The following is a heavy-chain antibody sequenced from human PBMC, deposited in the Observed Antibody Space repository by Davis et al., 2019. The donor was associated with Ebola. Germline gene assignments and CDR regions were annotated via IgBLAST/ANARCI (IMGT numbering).Heavy chain of an antibody. CDR3: ARGTDDSSPGDY. V-gene: IGHV1-18*01. J-gene: IGHJ4*02. D-gene: IGHD3-22*01. Sequence: ASVKVSCKASGGTFSSYAISWVRQAPGKGLEWMGGFDPEDGETIYAQKFQGRVTMTTDTSTSTAYMELRSLRSDDTAVYYCARGTDDSSPGDYWGQGTLVTVSS. CDR1: GGTFSSYA. CDR2: FDPEDGET.